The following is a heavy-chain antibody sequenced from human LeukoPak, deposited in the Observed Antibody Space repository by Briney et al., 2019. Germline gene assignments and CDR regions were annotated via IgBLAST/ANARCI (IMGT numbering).Heavy chain of an antibody. J-gene: IGHJ3*02. CDR2: ISSSSSYI. V-gene: IGHV3-21*01. CDR3: AREGYDILTGDAFDI. D-gene: IGHD3-9*01. CDR1: GFTFSSYS. Sequence: GGSLRLSCAASGFTFSSYSMNWVRQAPGKGLEWVSSISSSSSYIYYADSVKGRFTISRDNAKNSLYLQMNSLGAEDTAVYYCAREGYDILTGDAFDIWGQGTMVTVSS.